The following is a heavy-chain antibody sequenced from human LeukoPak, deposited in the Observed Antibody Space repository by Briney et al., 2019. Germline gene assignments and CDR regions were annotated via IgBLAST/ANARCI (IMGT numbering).Heavy chain of an antibody. J-gene: IGHJ4*02. D-gene: IGHD3-3*01. V-gene: IGHV4-34*01. CDR3: ARESRRITIFGVVKG. CDR2: INHSGST. Sequence: SETLSLTCAVYGGSFSGYYWSWIRQPPGKGLEWIGEINHSGSTNYNPSLKSRVTISVDTSKNQFSLKLSSVTAADTAVYYCARESRRITIFGVVKGGGPGTLGTGSS. CDR1: GGSFSGYY.